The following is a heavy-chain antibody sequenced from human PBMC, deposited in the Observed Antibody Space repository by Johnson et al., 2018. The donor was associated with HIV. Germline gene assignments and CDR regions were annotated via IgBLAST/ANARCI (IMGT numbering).Heavy chain of an antibody. CDR1: GFTFSDYY. CDR2: IYSGGST. D-gene: IGHD5-24*01. V-gene: IGHV3-66*01. J-gene: IGHJ3*02. Sequence: VQLVESGGGLVKPGGSLRLSCAASGFTFSDYYMNWIRQAPGKGLEWVSVIYSGGSTYYADSVKGRFTISRDNSKNTLYLQMNSLRAEDTAVYYCAREMAATNAWALDIWGQGTMVTVSS. CDR3: AREMAATNAWALDI.